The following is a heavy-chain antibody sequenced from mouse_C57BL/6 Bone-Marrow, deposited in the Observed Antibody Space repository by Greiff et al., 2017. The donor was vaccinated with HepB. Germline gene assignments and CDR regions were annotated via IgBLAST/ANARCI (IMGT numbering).Heavy chain of an antibody. Sequence: EVKLQESGPGLVKPSQSLSLTCSVTGYSITSGYYWNWIRQFPGNKLEWMGYISYDGSNNYNPSLKNRISITRDTSKNQFFLKLNSVTTEDTATYYCARGRGLIWGQGTTLTVSS. V-gene: IGHV3-6*01. D-gene: IGHD3-1*01. CDR3: ARGRGLI. CDR2: ISYDGSN. J-gene: IGHJ2*01. CDR1: GYSITSGYY.